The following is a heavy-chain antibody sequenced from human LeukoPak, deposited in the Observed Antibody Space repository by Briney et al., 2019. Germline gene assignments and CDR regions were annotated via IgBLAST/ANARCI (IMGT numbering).Heavy chain of an antibody. J-gene: IGHJ4*02. V-gene: IGHV3-30*18. D-gene: IGHD3-16*01. CDR2: ISYHGSNK. CDR1: GGSFSDYY. Sequence: LCLTCAVYGGSFSDYYWSWVRQAPGKGLEWVALISYHGSNKYYTDSVKGRFTISRDNSKNTLYLQMNSLRAEDTAVYYCAKVGDDVTFDFWGQGTLVTVSS. CDR3: AKVGDDVTFDF.